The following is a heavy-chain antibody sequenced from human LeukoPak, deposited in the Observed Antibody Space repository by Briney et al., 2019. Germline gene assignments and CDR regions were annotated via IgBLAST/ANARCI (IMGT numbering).Heavy chain of an antibody. CDR3: ARVHRITIFGVVSFDP. CDR2: ISSSGRTI. Sequence: GGSLRLSCAASGFTFSSYEMNWVRQAPGKGLEWVSYISSSGRTIYYADSVKGRFTISRDNAKNSLYLQMNSLRAEDTAVYYCARVHRITIFGVVSFDPWGQGTLVTVSS. CDR1: GFTFSSYE. J-gene: IGHJ5*02. D-gene: IGHD3-3*01. V-gene: IGHV3-48*03.